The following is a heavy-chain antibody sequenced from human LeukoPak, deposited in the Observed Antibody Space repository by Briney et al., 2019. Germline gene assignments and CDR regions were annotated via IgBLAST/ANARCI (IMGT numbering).Heavy chain of an antibody. J-gene: IGHJ3*02. V-gene: IGHV4-39*07. CDR3: ARDDYGDLDAFDI. CDR2: MYNSGST. Sequence: SETLSLTCTVSGGSISSSYYYWGWIRQPPGKGLEWIGTMYNSGSTDYNPSLESRVTISVDTSKNQFSLKLSSVTAADTAVYYCARDDYGDLDAFDIWGQGTMVTVSS. D-gene: IGHD4-17*01. CDR1: GGSISSSYYY.